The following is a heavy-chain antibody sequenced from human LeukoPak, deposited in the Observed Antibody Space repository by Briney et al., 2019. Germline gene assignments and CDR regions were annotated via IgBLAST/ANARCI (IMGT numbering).Heavy chain of an antibody. J-gene: IGHJ4*02. CDR2: VYYDGTS. CDR3: VRHVSTNTGYFDS. Sequence: SETLSLTCTVSGGSINSHSYYWGWIRQPPGKGPEWMGSVYYDGTSYSNPSLQSRAAVFVDTSRDQFSLDLSFVTAADTALYYCVRHVSTNTGYFDSCGQGTLVSVSS. V-gene: IGHV4-39*01. D-gene: IGHD5-24*01. CDR1: GGSINSHSYY.